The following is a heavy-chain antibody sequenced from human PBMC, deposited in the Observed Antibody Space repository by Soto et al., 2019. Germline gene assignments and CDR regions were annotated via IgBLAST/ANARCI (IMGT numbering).Heavy chain of an antibody. CDR1: GFSFSSYA. CDR2: LSHDGNQE. CDR3: AKGRGGHIVVVTGINTPLKQ. Sequence: QVQLVESGGGVVQPGRSLRLSCAASGFSFSSYAMHWVRQAPGKGLEWVAVLSHDGNQEYYADSVKGRFTISRDNSKNTLYSQMSSLRDEDTAVYHCAKGRGGHIVVVTGINTPLKQWGLGTLVTVSS. J-gene: IGHJ4*02. V-gene: IGHV3-30*04. D-gene: IGHD2-21*02.